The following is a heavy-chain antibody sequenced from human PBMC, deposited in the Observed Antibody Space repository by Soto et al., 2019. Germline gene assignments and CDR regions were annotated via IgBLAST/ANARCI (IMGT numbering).Heavy chain of an antibody. Sequence: VQLVQSGAEVKKPGASVKVSCKASGYTFTTYGVAWVRQAPGQGLEWLGWISGYTSKTNYTQKLQGRVTLTADTSTSTAYMELRSLRPDDTAVYYCARDTNMGYCSGGSCSWFDPWGQGTLVTVSS. V-gene: IGHV1-18*04. J-gene: IGHJ5*02. CDR1: GYTFTTYG. CDR2: ISGYTSKT. CDR3: ARDTNMGYCSGGSCSWFDP. D-gene: IGHD2-15*01.